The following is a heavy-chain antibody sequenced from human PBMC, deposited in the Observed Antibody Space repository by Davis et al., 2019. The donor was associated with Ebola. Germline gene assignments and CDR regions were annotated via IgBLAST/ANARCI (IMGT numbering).Heavy chain of an antibody. CDR3: ARESTRYYGMDV. CDR1: GFTFSSYE. D-gene: IGHD5/OR15-5a*01. CDR2: ISSSGSTI. Sequence: GESLKISCAASGFTFSSYEMNWVRQAPGKGLEWVSYISSSGSTIYYADSVKGRVTISRDNSKNTLYLQMSSLRAEDTAVYYCARESTRYYGMDVWGQGTTVTVSS. V-gene: IGHV3-48*03. J-gene: IGHJ6*02.